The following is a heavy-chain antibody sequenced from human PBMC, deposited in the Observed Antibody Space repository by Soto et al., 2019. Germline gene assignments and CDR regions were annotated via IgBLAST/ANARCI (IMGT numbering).Heavy chain of an antibody. CDR1: GYTFTGYY. CDR2: INPNSGGT. Sequence: ASVKVSCKASGYTFTGYYMHWVRQAPGQGLEWMGWINPNSGGTNYAQKFQGWVTMTRGTSISTAYMELSRLRSDDTAVYYCARPRVYCSSTSCSSLGAFDIWGQGTMVTVSS. D-gene: IGHD2-2*01. CDR3: ARPRVYCSSTSCSSLGAFDI. V-gene: IGHV1-2*04. J-gene: IGHJ3*02.